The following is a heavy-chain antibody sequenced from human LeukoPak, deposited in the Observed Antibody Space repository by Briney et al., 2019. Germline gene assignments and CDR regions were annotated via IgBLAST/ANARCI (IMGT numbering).Heavy chain of an antibody. CDR1: GFTFSSYA. V-gene: IGHV3-30*04. D-gene: IGHD5-18*01. CDR2: ISYDGSNK. J-gene: IGHJ3*02. CDR3: ARVSRAAMADAFDI. Sequence: GRSLRLSCAASGFTFSSYAMHWVRQAPGKGLEWVAVISYDGSNKYYADSVKGRFTISRDNSKNTLYLQMNSLRAEDTAVYYCARVSRAAMADAFDIWGQGTMVTVSS.